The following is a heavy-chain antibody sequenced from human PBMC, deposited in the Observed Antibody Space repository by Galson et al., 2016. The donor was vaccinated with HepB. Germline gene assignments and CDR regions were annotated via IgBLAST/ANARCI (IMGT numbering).Heavy chain of an antibody. CDR2: IYYSGIT. V-gene: IGHV4-31*03. Sequence: TLSLTCTVSAGSISSGGYYWSWIRQQPGKGLEWIAYIYYSGITHHNPSLKSRVSIPVDTSKNQFSLKLSSVTAADTAVYYCARGYSGYGFDSWGQGTLVTVSS. CDR3: ARGYSGYGFDS. J-gene: IGHJ4*02. D-gene: IGHD5-12*01. CDR1: AGSISSGGYY.